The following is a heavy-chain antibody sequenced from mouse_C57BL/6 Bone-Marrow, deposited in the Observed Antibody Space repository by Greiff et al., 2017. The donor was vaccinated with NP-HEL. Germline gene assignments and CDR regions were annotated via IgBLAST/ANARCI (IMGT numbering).Heavy chain of an antibody. CDR3: AMRGVPYYYAMDY. CDR1: GYTFTTYP. Sequence: VKLQESGAELVKPGASVKMSCKASGYTFTTYPIEWMKQNHGKSLEWIGNFHPYNVDTKYNEKFKGKATLTVEKSSSTVYLELSRLTSDDSAVYYCAMRGVPYYYAMDYWGQGTSVTVSS. V-gene: IGHV1-47*01. CDR2: FHPYNVDT. J-gene: IGHJ4*01.